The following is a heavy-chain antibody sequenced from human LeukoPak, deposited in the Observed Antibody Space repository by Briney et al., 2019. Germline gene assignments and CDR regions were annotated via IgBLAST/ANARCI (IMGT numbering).Heavy chain of an antibody. CDR1: GFTFSSYA. V-gene: IGHV3-30*04. J-gene: IGHJ4*02. D-gene: IGHD6-13*01. CDR2: ISYDGSNK. Sequence: GRSLRLSRAASGFTFSSYAMHWVRQAPGKGLEWVAVISYDGSNKYYADSVKGRFTISRDNSKNTLYLQMNSLRAEDTAVYYCARARVGAAAGTSSVGYWGQGTLVTVSS. CDR3: ARARVGAAAGTSSVGY.